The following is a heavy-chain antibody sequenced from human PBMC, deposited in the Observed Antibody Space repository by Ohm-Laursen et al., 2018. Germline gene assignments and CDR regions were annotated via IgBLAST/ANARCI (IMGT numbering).Heavy chain of an antibody. CDR2: MNPNSGNT. V-gene: IGHV1-8*01. J-gene: IGHJ3*02. D-gene: IGHD2-2*02. Sequence: ASVKVSCKVSGYTFTSYDINWVRQATGQGLEWMGWMNPNSGNTGYAQKFQGRVTMTRNTSISTAYMELSSLRSEDTAVYYCARGHANYCSSTSCHTDGAFDIWGQGTMVTVSS. CDR1: GYTFTSYD. CDR3: ARGHANYCSSTSCHTDGAFDI.